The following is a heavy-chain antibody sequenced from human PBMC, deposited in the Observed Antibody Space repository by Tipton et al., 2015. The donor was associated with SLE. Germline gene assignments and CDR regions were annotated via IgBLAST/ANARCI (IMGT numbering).Heavy chain of an antibody. CDR1: GGSISSGGYS. CDR3: ARASTLTTVTTLDYYGMDV. Sequence: LRLSCAVSGGSISSGGYSWSWIRQPPGKGLEWIGYIYHSGSPYYNPSLKSRVTISVDRSKNQFSLKLSSVTAADTAVYYCARASTLTTVTTLDYYGMDVWGQGTTVTVSS. CDR2: IYHSGSP. J-gene: IGHJ6*02. D-gene: IGHD4-17*01. V-gene: IGHV4-30-2*01.